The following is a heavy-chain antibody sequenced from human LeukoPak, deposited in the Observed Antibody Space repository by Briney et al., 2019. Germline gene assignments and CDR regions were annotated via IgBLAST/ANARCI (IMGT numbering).Heavy chain of an antibody. CDR2: ISGSGGST. CDR1: GFPLRNYV. CDR3: TSSPYGDYDAFDI. Sequence: GGSLRLSCAASGFPLRNYVMSWVRQAPGKGLEWVSAISGSGGSTYYADSVRGRFTISRDNFKNTLYLQMNSLKTEDTAVYYCTSSPYGDYDAFDIWGQGTMVTVSS. J-gene: IGHJ3*02. D-gene: IGHD4-17*01. V-gene: IGHV3-23*01.